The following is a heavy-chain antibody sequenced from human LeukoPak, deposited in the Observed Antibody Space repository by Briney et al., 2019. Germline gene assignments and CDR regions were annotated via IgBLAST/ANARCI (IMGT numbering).Heavy chain of an antibody. CDR2: LSRSGINI. CDR3: ARRVIVVGLDY. V-gene: IGHV3-48*04. Sequence: GSLRLSCAASGFTFSSYAMSWVRQAPGKGLEWVSYLSRSGINIYYADSVKGRFTISRDNAKNSLCLQMNSLRAEDTAVYYCARRVIVVGLDYWGQGTLVTVSS. D-gene: IGHD3-22*01. J-gene: IGHJ4*02. CDR1: GFTFSSYA.